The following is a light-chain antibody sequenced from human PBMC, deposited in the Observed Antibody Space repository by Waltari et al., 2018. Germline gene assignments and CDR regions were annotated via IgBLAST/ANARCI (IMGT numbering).Light chain of an antibody. CDR1: HNDVGIYSL. J-gene: IGLJ1*01. V-gene: IGLV2-23*02. CDR3: SSYAGTSSAYV. Sequence: QSALTQPASVSGSPGQSITLPCPGPHNDVGIYSLFSWYRQYPVKAPNPMIYEVFKRPSGVSIRFSASKSGNTASLTISGLQAEDEADYYCSSYAGTSSAYVFGTGTKVTVL. CDR2: EVF.